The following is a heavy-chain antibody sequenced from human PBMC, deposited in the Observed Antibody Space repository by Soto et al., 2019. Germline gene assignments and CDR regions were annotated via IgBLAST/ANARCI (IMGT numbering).Heavy chain of an antibody. CDR2: ISADGSNT. Sequence: PGGSLRLSCAASGFMFSSHWMHWVRQAPGEGLVWVSRISADGSNTNYADSVKGRFTISRDNARNTLFLHMNSLTADDTAVYYCARRTDAYNWADYWGQGTLVTVSS. CDR3: ARRTDAYNWADY. V-gene: IGHV3-74*01. J-gene: IGHJ4*02. CDR1: GFMFSSHW. D-gene: IGHD1-1*01.